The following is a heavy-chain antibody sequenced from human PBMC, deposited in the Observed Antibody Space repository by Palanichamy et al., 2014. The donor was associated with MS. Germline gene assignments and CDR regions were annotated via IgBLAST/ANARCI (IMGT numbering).Heavy chain of an antibody. CDR3: ARVRGGGLPDYFDY. Sequence: EVQLVESGGGLVXPGGSLRLSCAASGFTFNFYTMNWVRQAPGKGLEWVSSISTSGNYIYYADSVKGRFTISRDNAENSLYLQMNSLRADDTAMYYCARVRGGGLPDYFDYWGQGNLVTVSS. D-gene: IGHD3-16*01. J-gene: IGHJ4*02. CDR2: ISTSGNYI. CDR1: GFTFNFYT. V-gene: IGHV3-21*01.